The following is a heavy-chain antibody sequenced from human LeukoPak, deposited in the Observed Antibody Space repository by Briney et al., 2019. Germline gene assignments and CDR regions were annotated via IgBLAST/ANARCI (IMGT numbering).Heavy chain of an antibody. V-gene: IGHV3-74*01. D-gene: IGHD2-15*01. CDR2: INSDGSST. Sequence: GGSLRLSCAASGFTFSSYWMHWVRQAPGKGLVWVSRINSDGSSTSYADSVKGRITISRDNAKNTLYLQMNSLRAEDTAVYYCARDPWVGYCSGGSCSRAYWGQGTLVTVSS. J-gene: IGHJ4*02. CDR3: ARDPWVGYCSGGSCSRAY. CDR1: GFTFSSYW.